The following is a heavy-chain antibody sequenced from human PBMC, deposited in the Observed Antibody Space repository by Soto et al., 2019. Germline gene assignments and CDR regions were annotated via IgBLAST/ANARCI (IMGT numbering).Heavy chain of an antibody. J-gene: IGHJ4*02. CDR2: ISSSSSYI. V-gene: IGHV3-21*01. D-gene: IGHD6-6*01. CDR1: GFTFSSYS. Sequence: GGSLRLSCAASGFTFSSYSMNWVRQAPGKGLEWVSSISSSSSYIYYADSVKGRFTISRDNAKNSLYLQMNSLRAEDTAVYYCARDLRISSSSDDYWGQGTLVTVSS. CDR3: ARDLRISSSSDDY.